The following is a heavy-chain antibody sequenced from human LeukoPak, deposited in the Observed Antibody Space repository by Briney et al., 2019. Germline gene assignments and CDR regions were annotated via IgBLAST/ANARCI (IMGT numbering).Heavy chain of an antibody. D-gene: IGHD6-13*01. Sequence: PGGSLRLSCAASGFTFSSYSMNWVRQAPGKGLEWVSSISSSSSYIYYADSVKGRFTISRDNAKNSLYLQMNSLRAEDTAVYYCARDRGSSSWSPRRDDAFDIWGQGTMVTVSS. CDR1: GFTFSSYS. V-gene: IGHV3-21*01. CDR3: ARDRGSSSWSPRRDDAFDI. CDR2: ISSSSSYI. J-gene: IGHJ3*02.